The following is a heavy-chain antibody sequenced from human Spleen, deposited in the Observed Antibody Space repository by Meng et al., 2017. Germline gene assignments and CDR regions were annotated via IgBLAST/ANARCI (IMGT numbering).Heavy chain of an antibody. V-gene: IGHV4-34*04. CDR2: SNHSEST. J-gene: IGHJ4*02. D-gene: IGHD4-11*01. Sequence: QCWGEGLSRPSETLLLTFAVYGGTYSGYYWIWIRQPPGKGLEWIGKSNHSESTNDNPSLESRATISVDTSQNNLSLKLSSVTAADSAVYYCARGPTTMAHDFDYWGQGTLVTVSS. CDR1: GGTYSGYY. CDR3: ARGPTTMAHDFDY.